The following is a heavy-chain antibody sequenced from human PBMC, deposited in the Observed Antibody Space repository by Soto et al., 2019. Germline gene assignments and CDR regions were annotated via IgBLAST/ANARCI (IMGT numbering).Heavy chain of an antibody. CDR1: GGTFSSYA. Sequence: QVQLVQSGAEVKKPGSSVKVSCKASGGTFSSYAISWVRQAPGQGLEWMGGIIPIFGTANYAQKFQGRVTIAADEATSTANMELSSLRSEDTAVYYCARDHPLGGATTEGWFDPWGQGTLVTVSS. V-gene: IGHV1-69*01. D-gene: IGHD1-26*01. J-gene: IGHJ5*02. CDR2: IIPIFGTA. CDR3: ARDHPLGGATTEGWFDP.